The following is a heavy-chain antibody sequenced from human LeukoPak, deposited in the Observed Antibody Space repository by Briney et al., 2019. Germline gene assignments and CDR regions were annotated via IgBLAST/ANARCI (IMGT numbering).Heavy chain of an antibody. CDR3: ARYGQQLVSDI. CDR2: ISSSGSTL. Sequence: PGGSLRLSCAASGFTFSNYEMYWARQAPGKGLEWLSYISSSGSTLYYADSVKGRFTISRDNAKSSLYLQMNSLRAEDTAVYYCARYGQQLVSDIWGQGTMLTVSS. V-gene: IGHV3-48*03. J-gene: IGHJ4*02. D-gene: IGHD6-13*01. CDR1: GFTFSNYE.